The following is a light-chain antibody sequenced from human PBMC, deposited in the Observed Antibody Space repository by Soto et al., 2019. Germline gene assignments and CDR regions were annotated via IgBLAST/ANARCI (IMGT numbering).Light chain of an antibody. V-gene: IGKV4-1*01. CDR3: HQYYTTPQT. CDR1: QRVLDNSTNNSY. J-gene: IGKJ2*01. Sequence: VLTQSPSSLAVSLGERATVNCRSSQRVLDNSTNNSYLAWYQKKPGHPPKLLVHWASVREAGVPDRFSGGGSGTYFTLTISSLQAEDVAVYYCHQYYTTPQTFGQGTQLEIQ. CDR2: WAS.